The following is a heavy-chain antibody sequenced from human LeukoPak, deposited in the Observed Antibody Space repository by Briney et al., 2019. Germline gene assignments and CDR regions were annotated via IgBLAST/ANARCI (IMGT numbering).Heavy chain of an antibody. V-gene: IGHV1-18*01. Sequence: ASVKVSCKASGYTFTSYGISWVRQAPGQGLEWMGWISAYIGDTNYAQKLQGRVTMTTDTSTSTAYMELRSLRSDDTAVYYCARDSGGRYYYDSSGYLPFDYWGQGTLVTVSS. CDR3: ARDSGGRYYYDSSGYLPFDY. CDR2: ISAYIGDT. J-gene: IGHJ4*02. D-gene: IGHD3-22*01. CDR1: GYTFTSYG.